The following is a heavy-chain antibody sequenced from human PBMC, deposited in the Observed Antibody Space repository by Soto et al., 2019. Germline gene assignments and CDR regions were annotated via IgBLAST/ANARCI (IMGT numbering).Heavy chain of an antibody. CDR2: ISVYNGDT. V-gene: IGHV1-18*01. CDR3: ARDRDYGDYPIFDY. D-gene: IGHD4-17*01. CDR1: GFTFTSYG. Sequence: GAPVKGSCKASGFTFTSYGFRWVRQAPGQGLEWMGWISVYNGDTNYAQNLQGRVTMTTDISTSTAYMELRSLRSDDTAVYYCARDRDYGDYPIFDYWGQGTLVTVSS. J-gene: IGHJ4*02.